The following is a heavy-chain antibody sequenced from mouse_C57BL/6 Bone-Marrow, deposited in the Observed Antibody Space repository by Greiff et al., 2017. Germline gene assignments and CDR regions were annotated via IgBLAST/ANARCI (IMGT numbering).Heavy chain of an antibody. D-gene: IGHD2-2*01. CDR3: ARTRYGYFSYAMDY. CDR2: INPNNGGT. J-gene: IGHJ4*01. V-gene: IGHV1-26*01. Sequence: EVKLQQSGPELVKPGASVKISCKASGYTFTDYYMNWVKQSHGKSLEWIGDINPNNGGTSYNQKFKGKATLTVDKSSSTAYMELRSLTSEDSAVYYWARTRYGYFSYAMDYWGQGTSVTVSS. CDR1: GYTFTDYY.